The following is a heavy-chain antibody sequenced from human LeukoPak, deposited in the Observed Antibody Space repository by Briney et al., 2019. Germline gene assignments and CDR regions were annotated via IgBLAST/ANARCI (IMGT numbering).Heavy chain of an antibody. Sequence: SETLSLTCTVSGASISSNTFYWGWIRQPPGKGLEWIGSIYYSGSTYYNPSLKSRVTISVDTSKNQFSLRLTSVTAADTAVYYCARQTGPGLFILPGGQGTLVTVSS. J-gene: IGHJ4*02. V-gene: IGHV4-39*01. CDR1: GASISSNTFY. D-gene: IGHD3/OR15-3a*01. CDR2: IYYSGST. CDR3: ARQTGPGLFILP.